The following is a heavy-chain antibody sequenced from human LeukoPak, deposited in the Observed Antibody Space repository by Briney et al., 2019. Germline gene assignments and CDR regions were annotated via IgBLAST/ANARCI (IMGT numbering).Heavy chain of an antibody. Sequence: GLSLRLSCAASGFIFSSSWISWVRQAPRQGLKWVAYIKQDGSEKYFVASVKDRFTISRNNVESSLYPQVNSLSAEEPALYYCAKGGWYPDCWGRGTLVTVSS. V-gene: IGHV3-7*01. CDR2: IKQDGSEK. J-gene: IGHJ4*02. D-gene: IGHD6-19*01. CDR3: AKGGWYPDC. CDR1: GFIFSSSW.